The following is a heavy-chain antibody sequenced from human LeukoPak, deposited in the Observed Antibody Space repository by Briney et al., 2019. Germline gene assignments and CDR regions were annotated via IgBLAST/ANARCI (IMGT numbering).Heavy chain of an antibody. CDR1: GGSISSYY. D-gene: IGHD2-21*02. V-gene: IGHV4-59*01. CDR3: ARPPMVVVTAWWYFDL. J-gene: IGHJ2*01. CDR2: IGYSGST. Sequence: PSETLSLTCTVSGGSISSYYWSWIRQPPGKGLEWIGYIGYSGSTNYNPSLKSRVTISADTSKHQFSLKLSAVTAADTAVYYCARPPMVVVTAWWYFDLWGRGTLVTVS.